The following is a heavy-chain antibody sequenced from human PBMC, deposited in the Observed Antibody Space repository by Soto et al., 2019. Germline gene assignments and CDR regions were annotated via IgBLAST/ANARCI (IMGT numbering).Heavy chain of an antibody. CDR1: GGSISSGGCY. J-gene: IGHJ5*02. D-gene: IGHD6-13*01. Sequence: QLQLQESGPGLVKPSETLSLTCTVSGGSISSGGCYWGWIRQPPGKGLEWIGSIHYSASTYYNPSLKSRVTISVDTSKNQISLQLTSLTAADTAVYYRARHRSAVGKVGWFDPWGQGTLVTVSS. CDR3: ARHRSAVGKVGWFDP. CDR2: IHYSAST. V-gene: IGHV4-39*01.